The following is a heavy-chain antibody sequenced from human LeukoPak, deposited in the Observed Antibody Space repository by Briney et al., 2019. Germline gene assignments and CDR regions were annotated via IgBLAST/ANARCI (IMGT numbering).Heavy chain of an antibody. D-gene: IGHD3-9*01. CDR1: GGSISSGSYY. V-gene: IGHV4-61*02. CDR3: ARSELRYLDYFDY. J-gene: IGHJ4*02. CDR2: IYTSGST. Sequence: PSETLSLTCTVSGGSISSGSYYWSWIRQPAGKGLEWIGRIYTSGSTNYNPSLKSRVTISVDTSKSQFSLKLSSVTAADTAVYYCARSELRYLDYFDYWGQGTLVTVSS.